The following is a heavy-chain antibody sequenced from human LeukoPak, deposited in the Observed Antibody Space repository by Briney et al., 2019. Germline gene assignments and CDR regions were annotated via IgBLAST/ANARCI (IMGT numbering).Heavy chain of an antibody. CDR1: GGTFDSYG. CDR2: TIPIRGMT. CDR3: ARAGAMIASDYYYYMDV. V-gene: IGHV1-69*04. D-gene: IGHD3-16*01. J-gene: IGHJ6*03. Sequence: APVKVSCKISGGTFDSYGISWVRQAPGQGLEWMGRTIPIRGMTNYAQKFQGRVTITADTSTSTAYMELSSLTSEDTAVYYCARAGAMIASDYYYYMDVWGNGTTVTVSS.